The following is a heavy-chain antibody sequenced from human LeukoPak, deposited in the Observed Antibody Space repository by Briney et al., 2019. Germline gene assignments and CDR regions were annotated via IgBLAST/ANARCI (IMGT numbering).Heavy chain of an antibody. Sequence: GGSLRLSCAASGFIFRTYAVSWIRQAPGKGLEWVSSISGSGGSTYYADSVKGRFTISRDNSKNTLYLQMNSLRAEDTAVYYCAKDHPSIWLLIDYWGQGTLVTVPS. CDR1: GFIFRTYA. D-gene: IGHD5-18*01. V-gene: IGHV3-23*01. J-gene: IGHJ4*02. CDR3: AKDHPSIWLLIDY. CDR2: ISGSGGST.